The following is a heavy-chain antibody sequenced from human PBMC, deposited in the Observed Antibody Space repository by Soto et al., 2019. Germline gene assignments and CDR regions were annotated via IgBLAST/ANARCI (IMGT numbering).Heavy chain of an antibody. Sequence: HPGGSLRLSCAASGFTFSSYAMTWVRQAPGKGLEWVSSVSGYGDNTNYADSVKGRFTISRDNSVNMLYLQMNSLRAEDTAVYYCAKGEYIWGTIYLVYWGQGTLVTVSS. V-gene: IGHV3-23*01. CDR3: AKGEYIWGTIYLVY. CDR1: GFTFSSYA. CDR2: VSGYGDNT. D-gene: IGHD3-16*01. J-gene: IGHJ4*02.